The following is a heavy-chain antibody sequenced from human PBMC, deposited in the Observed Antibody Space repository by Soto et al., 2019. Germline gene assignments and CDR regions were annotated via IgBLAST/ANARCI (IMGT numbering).Heavy chain of an antibody. Sequence: QVQLQESGPGLVKPSETLSLTCTVSSDSIAGENWWSWVRQPPGMGLEWIGEIFHTGGTNYNPSLKSRVTMEVDKSKNQFSLNLISATAADTAVYYCARVFSSGSGWMYYFDFWGQGTLVSV. CDR2: IFHTGGT. CDR1: SDSIAGENW. CDR3: ARVFSSGSGWMYYFDF. J-gene: IGHJ4*02. D-gene: IGHD6-25*01. V-gene: IGHV4-4*02.